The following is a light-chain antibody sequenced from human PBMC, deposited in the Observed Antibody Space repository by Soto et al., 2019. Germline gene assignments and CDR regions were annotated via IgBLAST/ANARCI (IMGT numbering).Light chain of an antibody. V-gene: IGKV3-15*01. J-gene: IGKJ1*01. CDR2: AAS. Sequence: ESVLSQSPATLSVSPGERVTLSCRASQSVGSNLAWFQQKPGQAPRLLMYAASTRPTSIAARFSGSGSGTDFILTITSLQSEDSGVFYCQQYYHWPRTFGQGTKVDI. CDR3: QQYYHWPRT. CDR1: QSVGSN.